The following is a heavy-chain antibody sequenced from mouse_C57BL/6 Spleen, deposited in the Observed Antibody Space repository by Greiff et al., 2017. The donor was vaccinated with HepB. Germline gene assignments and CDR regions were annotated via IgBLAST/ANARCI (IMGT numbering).Heavy chain of an antibody. CDR1: GFNIKDDY. CDR2: IDPENGDT. V-gene: IGHV14-4*01. D-gene: IGHD2-4*01. CDR3: TKTTMITRAWFAY. J-gene: IGHJ3*01. Sequence: EVQLQQSGAELVRPGASVKLSCTASGFNIKDDYMHWVKQRPEQGLEWIGWIDPENGDTEYASKFQGKATITADTSSNTAYLQLSSLTSEDTAVYAGTKTTMITRAWFAYWGRGTLVTVSA.